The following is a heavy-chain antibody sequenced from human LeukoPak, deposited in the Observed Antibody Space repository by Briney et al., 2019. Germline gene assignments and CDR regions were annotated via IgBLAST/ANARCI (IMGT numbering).Heavy chain of an antibody. CDR2: ISGSGGST. D-gene: IGHD3-10*01. V-gene: IGHV3-23*01. J-gene: IGHJ4*02. Sequence: GGSLRLSCAASGFTFSSYAMSWVRQAPGKELEWVSAISGSGGSTYYADSVKGRFTISRDNSKNTLYLQMNSLRAEDTAVYYCAKVGFGELLSYWGQGTLVTVSS. CDR1: GFTFSSYA. CDR3: AKVGFGELLSY.